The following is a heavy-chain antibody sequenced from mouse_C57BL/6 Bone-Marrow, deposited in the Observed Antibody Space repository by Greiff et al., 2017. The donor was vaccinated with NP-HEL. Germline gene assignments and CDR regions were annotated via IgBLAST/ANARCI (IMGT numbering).Heavy chain of an antibody. CDR3: VRQRIGGPYYGSSYGYFDV. D-gene: IGHD1-1*01. CDR2: IRSKSNNYAT. Sequence: EVQLVESGGGLVQPKGSLKLSCAASGFSFNTYAMNWVRQAPGKGLEWVARIRSKSNNYATYYADSVKDRFTISRDDSESMLYLQMNNLKTEDTAMYYCVRQRIGGPYYGSSYGYFDVWGTGTTVTVTS. V-gene: IGHV10-1*01. J-gene: IGHJ1*03. CDR1: GFSFNTYA.